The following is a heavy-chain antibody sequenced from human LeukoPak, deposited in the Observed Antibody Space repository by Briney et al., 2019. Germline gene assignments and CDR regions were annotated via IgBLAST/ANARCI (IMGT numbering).Heavy chain of an antibody. CDR3: ARDQDWNVEGGLFDP. J-gene: IGHJ5*02. CDR2: INPNSVVT. Sequence: ASVKVSCKASGYTFTGYYMHWVRQAPGHGLECMGWINPNSVVTNYAQKFQGRVTMTRATSISTAYMELSRLRSEDTAVYYCARDQDWNVEGGLFDPWGQGTLVTVSS. V-gene: IGHV1-2*02. D-gene: IGHD1-1*01. CDR1: GYTFTGYY.